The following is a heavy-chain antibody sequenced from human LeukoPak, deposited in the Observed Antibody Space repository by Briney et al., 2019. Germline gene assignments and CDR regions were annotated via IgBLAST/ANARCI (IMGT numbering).Heavy chain of an antibody. Sequence: GGSLRLSCAASGFTFSSYAMSRVRQAPGKGLEWVSAISGSGGSTYYADSVKGRFTISRDNSKNTLYLQMNSLRAEDTAVYYCANHRSTIFGVDLDYWGQGTLVTVSS. J-gene: IGHJ4*02. CDR2: ISGSGGST. V-gene: IGHV3-23*01. CDR1: GFTFSSYA. D-gene: IGHD3-3*01. CDR3: ANHRSTIFGVDLDY.